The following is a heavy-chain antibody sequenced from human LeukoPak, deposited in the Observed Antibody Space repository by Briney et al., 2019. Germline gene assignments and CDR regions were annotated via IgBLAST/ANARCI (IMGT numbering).Heavy chain of an antibody. CDR2: IYTSGST. Sequence: SQTLSLTCTVSGASISSGSYFWSWIRQPAGKGLEWIGRIYTSGSTNYNPSLKSRATISVDTSKNQFSLKLRSVTAADTAVYYCARALCINGICEWFDPWGRGTLSPSPQ. CDR3: ARALCINGICEWFDP. V-gene: IGHV4-61*02. D-gene: IGHD2-8*01. J-gene: IGHJ5*02. CDR1: GASISSGSYF.